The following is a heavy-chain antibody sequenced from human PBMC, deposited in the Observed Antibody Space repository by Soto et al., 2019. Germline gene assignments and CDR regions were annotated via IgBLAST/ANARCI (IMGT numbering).Heavy chain of an antibody. J-gene: IGHJ6*02. Sequence: ASVKVSCKASGYTFTSYGISWVRQAPGQGLEWMGWISAYNGNTNYAQKLQGRVTMTTDTSTSTAYMELRSLRSDDTAVYYCASGIVVVPAAMGGYYYYGMDVWGQGTTVTVS. CDR1: GYTFTSYG. V-gene: IGHV1-18*01. CDR3: ASGIVVVPAAMGGYYYYGMDV. D-gene: IGHD2-2*01. CDR2: ISAYNGNT.